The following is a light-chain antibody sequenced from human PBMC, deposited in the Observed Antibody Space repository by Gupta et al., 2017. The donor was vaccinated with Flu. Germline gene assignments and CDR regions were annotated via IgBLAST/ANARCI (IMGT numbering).Light chain of an antibody. CDR2: DAS. V-gene: IGKV3-15*01. Sequence: EIVMTQSPAALSVSPGERATLSCRASQSVSSNLAWYQQKPGQAPRLLIFDASTRATGVPARFSGSGSGTEFTLTISSLQSEDFAAYYCQQDKSWPPAFGQGTKVEI. CDR3: QQDKSWPPA. J-gene: IGKJ1*01. CDR1: QSVSSN.